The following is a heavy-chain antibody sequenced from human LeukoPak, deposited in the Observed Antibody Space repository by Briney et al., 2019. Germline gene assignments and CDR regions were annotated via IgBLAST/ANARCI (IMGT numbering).Heavy chain of an antibody. V-gene: IGHV4-59*01. CDR1: DDSITMYY. CDR2: VDHTGST. Sequence: PSETPSLTCTVSDDSITMYYWTWIRQPPGKGLEWIGYVDHTGSTKFNPSLNGRVSISRDTSNNFFSLRLRSVTAADTAAYFCARGRVSSSTWYSTYYYFFYMDFWGKGTTVTVSS. J-gene: IGHJ6*03. CDR3: ARGRVSSSTWYSTYYYFFYMDF. D-gene: IGHD4-11*01.